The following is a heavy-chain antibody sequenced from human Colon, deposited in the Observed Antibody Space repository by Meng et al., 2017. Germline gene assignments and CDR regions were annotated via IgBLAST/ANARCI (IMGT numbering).Heavy chain of an antibody. CDR3: ARRNTRNSGGGNNY. D-gene: IGHD3-10*01. J-gene: IGHJ4*02. Sequence: ESGPGRGKPSGTLSPTCAVPGGSTSSNDGWTWVRQPPGKGLGWIGEINHSGSTSYVPSLKSRITISVDKSNNLLSLKLNSVTAADTAMYYCARRNTRNSGGGNNYWGQGTLVTVSS. CDR1: GGSTSSNDG. V-gene: IGHV4-4*02. CDR2: INHSGST.